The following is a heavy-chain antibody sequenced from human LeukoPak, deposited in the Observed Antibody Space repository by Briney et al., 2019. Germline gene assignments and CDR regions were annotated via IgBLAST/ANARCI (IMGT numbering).Heavy chain of an antibody. CDR2: ISGSGGST. Sequence: GGSLRLSCAASGFTFSSYAMSWVRQAPGKGLEWVSAISGSGGSTYYADSVKGRFTISRDNSKNTLYLQMNSLRAEDTAVYYCAKVDYDFWSGYHRFDPWGQGTLVTVSS. D-gene: IGHD3-3*01. CDR3: AKVDYDFWSGYHRFDP. CDR1: GFTFSSYA. V-gene: IGHV3-23*01. J-gene: IGHJ5*02.